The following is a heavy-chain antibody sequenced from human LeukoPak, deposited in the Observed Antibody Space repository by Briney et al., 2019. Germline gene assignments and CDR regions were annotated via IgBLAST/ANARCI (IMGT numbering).Heavy chain of an antibody. CDR3: ARGSGSGSGSHYDY. J-gene: IGHJ4*02. D-gene: IGHD3-10*01. CDR1: GGSVSSGSSY. V-gene: IGHV4-61*01. Sequence: PSETLSLTCIVSGGSVSSGSSYWSWIRQPPGKGLEWIGYIFYTGSTNYNPSLKSRVTISVDTSKNQFSLNLRSVTAADTAVYYCARGSGSGSGSHYDYWGQGTLVTVSS. CDR2: IFYTGST.